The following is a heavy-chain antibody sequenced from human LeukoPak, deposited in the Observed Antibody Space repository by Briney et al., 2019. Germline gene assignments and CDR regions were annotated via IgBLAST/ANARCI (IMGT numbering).Heavy chain of an antibody. J-gene: IGHJ3*02. V-gene: IGHV3-21*01. CDR1: GFTFSSYR. Sequence: GGALRLSCAASGFTFSSYRMKWVREARGRGLEWVSYISSRSSYIYYTDSVKGRFTISRDNTKNSLYLQMNSLRAEDTAVYYCARLYSSSWYSAFDIWGQGTMVTVSS. CDR3: ARLYSSSWYSAFDI. D-gene: IGHD6-13*01. CDR2: ISSRSSYI.